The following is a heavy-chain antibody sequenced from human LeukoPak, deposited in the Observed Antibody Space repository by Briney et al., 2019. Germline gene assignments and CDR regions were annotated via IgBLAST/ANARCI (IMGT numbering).Heavy chain of an antibody. CDR3: ARDPAYGGNSWPFDY. J-gene: IGHJ4*02. CDR1: GFTFSSYS. V-gene: IGHV3-21*01. Sequence: AGGSLRHSCAASGFTFSSYSMNWVRQAPGKGLEWVSSISSSSSYIYYADSVKGRFTISRDNAKNSLYLQMNSLRAEDTAVYYCARDPAYGGNSWPFDYWGQGTLVTVSS. D-gene: IGHD4-23*01. CDR2: ISSSSSYI.